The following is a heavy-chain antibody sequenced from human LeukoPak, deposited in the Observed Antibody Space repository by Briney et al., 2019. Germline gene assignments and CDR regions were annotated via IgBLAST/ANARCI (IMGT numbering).Heavy chain of an antibody. CDR3: ARNYDSSGYWDY. D-gene: IGHD3-22*01. CDR2: IYYSGST. V-gene: IGHV4-59*01. Sequence: ASETLSLTCTVSGGSISSYYWSWIRQPPGKGLEWIGYIYYSGSTNYNPSLKSRVTISVDTSKNQFSLKLSSVTAADTAEYYCARNYDSSGYWDYWGQGTLVTVSS. J-gene: IGHJ4*02. CDR1: GGSISSYY.